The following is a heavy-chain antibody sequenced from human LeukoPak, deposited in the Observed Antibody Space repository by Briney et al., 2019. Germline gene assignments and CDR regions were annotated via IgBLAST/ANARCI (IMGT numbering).Heavy chain of an antibody. Sequence: GGSLRLSCAASGFTFSSYGMHWVRQAPGKGLEWVADIWYDGSHKYYADSVKGRFTISRDNSKNTLHLQMNSLRAEDTAVYYCARVVSGIQLWLGYWGQGTLVTVSS. CDR3: ARVVSGIQLWLGY. CDR1: GFTFSSYG. J-gene: IGHJ4*02. V-gene: IGHV3-33*01. D-gene: IGHD5-18*01. CDR2: IWYDGSHK.